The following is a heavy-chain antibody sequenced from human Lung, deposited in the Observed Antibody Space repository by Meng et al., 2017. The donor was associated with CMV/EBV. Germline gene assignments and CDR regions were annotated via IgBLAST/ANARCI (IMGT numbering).Heavy chain of an antibody. V-gene: IGHV4-31*03. J-gene: IGHJ4*02. Sequence: HVPRQESGPGLVKPSQTLSLTCTVSGGSIGSGGYYWSWIRQHPGKGLEWIGYIYYTGSTFYNPSLKSRVTISVDTSKNQFSLKLIPATAADTAVYYCAREAGRDGYATPKFDYWGQGTLVTVSS. CDR2: IYYTGST. CDR3: AREAGRDGYATPKFDY. D-gene: IGHD5-24*01. CDR1: GGSIGSGGYY.